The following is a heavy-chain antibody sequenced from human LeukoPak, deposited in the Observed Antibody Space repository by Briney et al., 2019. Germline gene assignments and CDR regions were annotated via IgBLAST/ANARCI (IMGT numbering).Heavy chain of an antibody. J-gene: IGHJ3*02. Sequence: SGGSLRLSCAASGFTLSSYWMHWVRQAPGKGLVWVSRINGDGSTTTYADSVKGRFTISRDNAKNTLHLQLNSLRAEDTAVYYCARSDNGFDIWGQGTMVTVSS. D-gene: IGHD5-12*01. V-gene: IGHV3-74*01. CDR2: INGDGSTT. CDR3: ARSDNGFDI. CDR1: GFTLSSYW.